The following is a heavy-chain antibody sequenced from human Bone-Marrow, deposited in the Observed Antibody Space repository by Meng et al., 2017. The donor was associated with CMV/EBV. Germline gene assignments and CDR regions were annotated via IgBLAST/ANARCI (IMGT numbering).Heavy chain of an antibody. V-gene: IGHV4-59*01. CDR3: ARGSGNYDPHYYYGMDV. Sequence: SETLSLTCTVSGGSISSYYWSWIRQPPGKGLEWIGYIYYSGSTNYNPSLKSRVTISVDTSKNQFSLKLSSVTAADTAVYYCARGSGNYDPHYYYGMDVWAQGTSATVPS. CDR1: GGSISSYY. D-gene: IGHD1-7*01. J-gene: IGHJ6*02. CDR2: IYYSGST.